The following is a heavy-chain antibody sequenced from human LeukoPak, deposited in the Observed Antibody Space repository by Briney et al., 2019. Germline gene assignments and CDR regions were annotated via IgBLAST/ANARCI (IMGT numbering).Heavy chain of an antibody. CDR2: IYSGGSI. CDR3: ARGGGYLSAFDI. CDR1: GFTVSSNY. J-gene: IGHJ3*02. Sequence: GGSLRLSCTASGFTVSSNYMSWVRQAPGKGLEWVSIIYSGGSIFYADSVKGRFTISRDNSKNTVYLQMNTLTAEDTAVYYCARGGGYLSAFDIWGQGTMVTVSS. D-gene: IGHD3-10*01. V-gene: IGHV3-53*01.